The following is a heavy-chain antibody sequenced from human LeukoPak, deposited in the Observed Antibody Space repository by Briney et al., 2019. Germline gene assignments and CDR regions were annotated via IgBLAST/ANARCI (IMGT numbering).Heavy chain of an antibody. CDR1: GFTLSSYT. D-gene: IGHD3-10*01. J-gene: IGHJ3*02. CDR3: ARDGSGYDDAFDI. CDR2: ISGSSSYI. V-gene: IGHV3-21*01. Sequence: SGGSLRLSCEVSGFTLSSYTMNWVRQAPGKGLEWVSSISGSSSYIYYADSLKGRFTISRDNARNSLYLQMNSLRAEDTAVYYCARDGSGYDDAFDIWGQGTMVTVSS.